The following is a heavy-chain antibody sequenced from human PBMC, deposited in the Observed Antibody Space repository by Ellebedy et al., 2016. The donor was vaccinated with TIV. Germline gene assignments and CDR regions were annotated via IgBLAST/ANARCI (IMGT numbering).Heavy chain of an antibody. CDR3: ARGGVEYSSHDFDY. V-gene: IGHV1-69*13. CDR1: GGTFSSYA. J-gene: IGHJ4*02. D-gene: IGHD6-6*01. Sequence: SVKVSXKASGGTFSSYAISWVRQAPGQGLEWMGGIIPIFGTANYAQKFQGRVTITADESTSTAYMELSSLRSEDTAVYYCARGGVEYSSHDFDYWGQGTLVTVSS. CDR2: IIPIFGTA.